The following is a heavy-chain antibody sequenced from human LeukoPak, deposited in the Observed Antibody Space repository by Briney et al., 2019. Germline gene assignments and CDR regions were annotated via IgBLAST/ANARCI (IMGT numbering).Heavy chain of an antibody. J-gene: IGHJ4*02. D-gene: IGHD6-19*01. Sequence: GGSLRLSCAASGFTFSSYSMNWVRQAPGKGLEWVSSISSSSSYIYYADSVKGRFTISRDNAKNSLYLQMNSLGAEDTAVYYCARLTAVAGTFYFDYWGQGTLVTVSS. CDR1: GFTFSSYS. CDR3: ARLTAVAGTFYFDY. CDR2: ISSSSSYI. V-gene: IGHV3-21*01.